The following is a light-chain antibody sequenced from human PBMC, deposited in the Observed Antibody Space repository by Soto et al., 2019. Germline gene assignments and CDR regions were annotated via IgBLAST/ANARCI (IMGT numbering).Light chain of an antibody. CDR2: DTN. Sequence: QAVVTQEPSLSVSPGGTVTLTRGSSTGAVTSGHYPYWFQQKPGQAPRTLIYDTNNKHSWTPARFSGSLLGRKAALTLSGAQPEDEAEYYCLLSYSGARWVVGGGTKLTVL. J-gene: IGLJ3*02. CDR3: LLSYSGARWV. V-gene: IGLV7-46*01. CDR1: TGAVTSGHY.